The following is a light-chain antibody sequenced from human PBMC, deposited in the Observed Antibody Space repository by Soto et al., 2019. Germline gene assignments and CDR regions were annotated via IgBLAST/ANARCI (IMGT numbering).Light chain of an antibody. CDR3: GTWDSSLSA. V-gene: IGLV1-51*01. Sequence: QTVVTQPPSVSAAPGQKVTISCSGSSSNIGNNYVSWYQQLPGTAPKLLIYDNNKRPSGIPDRFSGSKSGTSATLGITGLQTGDEADYYCGTWDSSLSAFGTGTKVTVL. J-gene: IGLJ1*01. CDR2: DNN. CDR1: SSNIGNNY.